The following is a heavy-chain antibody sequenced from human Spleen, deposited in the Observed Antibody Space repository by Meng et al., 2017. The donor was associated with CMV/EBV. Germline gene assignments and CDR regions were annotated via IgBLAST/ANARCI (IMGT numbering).Heavy chain of an antibody. CDR2: IDWDDDK. CDR3: ARMGYGYNYFDY. V-gene: IGHV2-70D*14. D-gene: IGHD5-24*01. CDR1: GFSLSTSRMR. Sequence: SGPTLVKPTQTLTLTCTFSGFSLSTSRMRVSWIRQPPGKALEWLARIDWDDDKFYSTSLKTRLTISKDTSKNQVVLTMTNMDPVDTATHYCARMGYGYNYFDYWGQGTLVTVSS. J-gene: IGHJ4*02.